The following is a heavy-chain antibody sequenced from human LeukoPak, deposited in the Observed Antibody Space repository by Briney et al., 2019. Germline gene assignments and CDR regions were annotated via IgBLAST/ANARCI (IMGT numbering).Heavy chain of an antibody. D-gene: IGHD1-26*01. CDR1: GFTFSSYA. CDR2: ISGSGVTT. V-gene: IGHV3-23*01. J-gene: IGHJ1*01. CDR3: AKKVVVGATSPYSDFQD. Sequence: GGSLRLSCAASGFTFSSYAMSWVRQAPGKGLEWVSAISGSGVTTHYAGSVKGRFSISRDNSKNTLCLQMNSLRAEDTALYYCAKKVVVGATSPYSDFQDWGQGTLVTVSS.